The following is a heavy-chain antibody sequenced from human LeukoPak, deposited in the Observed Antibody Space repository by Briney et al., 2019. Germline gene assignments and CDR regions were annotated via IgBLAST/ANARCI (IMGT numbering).Heavy chain of an antibody. CDR1: GGSISSYY. V-gene: IGHV4-59*08. D-gene: IGHD3-22*01. CDR3: AATTDSSGYPYYFDY. CDR2: IYYSGST. Sequence: SETLSLTCAVSGGSISSYYWSWIRQPPGKGLEWIGYIYYSGSTNYNPSLKSRVTISVDTSKNQFSLKLSSVTAADTAVYYCAATTDSSGYPYYFDYWAREPWSPSPQ. J-gene: IGHJ4*02.